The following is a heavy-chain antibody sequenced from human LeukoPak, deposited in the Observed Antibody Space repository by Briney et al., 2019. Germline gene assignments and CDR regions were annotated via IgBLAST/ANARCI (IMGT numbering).Heavy chain of an antibody. Sequence: PSETLSLTCTVSGGSISSCYWSWIRQPPGKGLEWIGYIYYSGSTNYNPSLKSRVTISVDTSKNQFSLKLSSVTAADTAVYYCARVRRGRYLGYFDYWGQGTLVTVSS. V-gene: IGHV4-59*01. J-gene: IGHJ4*02. CDR1: GGSISSCY. CDR3: ARVRRGRYLGYFDY. CDR2: IYYSGST. D-gene: IGHD3-9*01.